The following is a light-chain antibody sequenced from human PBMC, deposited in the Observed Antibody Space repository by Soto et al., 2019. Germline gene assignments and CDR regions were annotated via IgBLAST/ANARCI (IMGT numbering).Light chain of an antibody. CDR3: QQSYSSPRT. V-gene: IGKV1-39*01. CDR2: AAS. Sequence: IQMTQSAASLSASVGDRVTITCRASQGISTSLNWYQQKPGKAPKLLIYAASSLQSGVPSRFSGSGSGTDFTLTISSLQPEDFATYYCQQSYSSPRTFGQGTKVDI. CDR1: QGISTS. J-gene: IGKJ1*01.